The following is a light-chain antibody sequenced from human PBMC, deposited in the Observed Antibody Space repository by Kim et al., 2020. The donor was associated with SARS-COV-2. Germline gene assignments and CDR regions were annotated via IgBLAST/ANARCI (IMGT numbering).Light chain of an antibody. CDR1: SSDVGRYNY. V-gene: IGLV2-8*01. CDR3: SSYTGTNTLI. Sequence: GQAVTISCTGTSSDVGRYNYVSWYQHNPGKAPKLMIYDVSRRPSGVPDRFSGSKSGNTASLTVSGLQAEDEADYYCSSYTGTNTLIFGGGTQLTVL. J-gene: IGLJ2*01. CDR2: DVS.